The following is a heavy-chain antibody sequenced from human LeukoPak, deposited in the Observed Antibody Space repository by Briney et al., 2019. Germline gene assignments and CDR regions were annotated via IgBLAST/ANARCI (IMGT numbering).Heavy chain of an antibody. CDR2: INNSGST. CDR1: GGSISTFY. D-gene: IGHD6-25*01. V-gene: IGHV4-4*07. Sequence: SETLSLTCTVSGGSISTFYWTWIRQPAGKAREWIGRINNSGSTNYNPSLRSRVSMSVDRSKNQFSVTLSSVTAADTAVYFCAREGGDPRWLDPWGQGTLVTVSS. J-gene: IGHJ5*02. CDR3: AREGGDPRWLDP.